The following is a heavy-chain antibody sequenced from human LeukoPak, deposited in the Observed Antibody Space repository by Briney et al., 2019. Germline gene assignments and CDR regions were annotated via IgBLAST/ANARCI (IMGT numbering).Heavy chain of an antibody. V-gene: IGHV1-46*01. CDR1: GYTFTSYY. CDR3: ARVRSTGHYYYYMDV. J-gene: IGHJ6*03. Sequence: GASVKVSCKASGYTFTSYYMHWVRQSPGQGLEWRGVINPSGGSTSYAQKFQGRVTMTRDMSTSTVYMELSSLRSDDTAVYYCARVRSTGHYYYYMDVWGKGTTVTVSS. CDR2: INPSGGST.